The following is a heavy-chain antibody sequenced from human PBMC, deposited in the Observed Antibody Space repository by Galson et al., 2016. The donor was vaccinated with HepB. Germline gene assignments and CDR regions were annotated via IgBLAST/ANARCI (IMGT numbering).Heavy chain of an antibody. J-gene: IGHJ3*02. CDR1: GFIFDSHA. CDR3: VKDTGAVMVADSTDAFDI. D-gene: IGHD2/OR15-2a*01. V-gene: IGHV3-30-3*01. CDR2: ISYDGSNE. Sequence: SLRLSCAASGFIFDSHAMNWVRQAPGKGLEWVAVISYDGSNEYYADSVKGRFTISRDNSKNTLYLRMNSLRVEDTAVYYCVKDTGAVMVADSTDAFDIWGQWTMVTVSS.